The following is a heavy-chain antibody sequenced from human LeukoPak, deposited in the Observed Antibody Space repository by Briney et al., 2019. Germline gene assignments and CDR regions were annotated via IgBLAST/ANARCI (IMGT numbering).Heavy chain of an antibody. J-gene: IGHJ4*02. CDR2: INPGGSST. D-gene: IGHD4-11*01. CDR1: GFAFSSYW. V-gene: IGHV3-74*01. Sequence: GGSLRLSCAASGFAFSSYWMHWVRQVPGKGLVWVSRINPGGSSTAYADSVKGRFTISRDDAKNTLYLQMNSLRAEDTAVYYCARSNQADDYWGQGTLVTVSS. CDR3: ARSNQADDY.